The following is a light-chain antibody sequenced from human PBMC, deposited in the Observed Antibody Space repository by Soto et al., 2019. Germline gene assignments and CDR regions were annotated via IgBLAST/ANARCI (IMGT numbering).Light chain of an antibody. CDR1: QSVGRNY. Sequence: ENVLTQSPGTLSLYPGERATLSCRASQSVGRNYLAWFQQKSGQAPRLVIYGASSRAAGIPDRLSGSGSGTDFTLTISRLEPEDFAVYYCQQYATSPITFGQGTRLEIK. V-gene: IGKV3-20*01. J-gene: IGKJ5*01. CDR2: GAS. CDR3: QQYATSPIT.